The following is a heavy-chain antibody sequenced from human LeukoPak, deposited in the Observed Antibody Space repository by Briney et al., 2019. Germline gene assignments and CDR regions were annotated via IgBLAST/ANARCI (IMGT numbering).Heavy chain of an antibody. Sequence: SETLSLTCTVSGGSISSSYYWGWIRQPPGKGLEWIGSVYYSETTYSSPSLKRRVTISVDAPKNQFSLRLRSVTAADTAVYYCARPGYCSSTSCYLDYWGQGTLVTVSS. D-gene: IGHD2-2*01. V-gene: IGHV4-39*01. CDR1: GGSISSSYY. CDR3: ARPGYCSSTSCYLDY. J-gene: IGHJ4*02. CDR2: VYYSETT.